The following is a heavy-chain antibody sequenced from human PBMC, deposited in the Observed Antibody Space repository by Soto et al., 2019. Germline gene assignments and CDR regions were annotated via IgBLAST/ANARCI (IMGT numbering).Heavy chain of an antibody. D-gene: IGHD3-3*01. CDR1: GGSISSSSYY. J-gene: IGHJ6*02. CDR2: IYYSGST. CDR3: ARQILRFLEWSSSPLMHYYYGMDV. V-gene: IGHV4-39*01. Sequence: SETLSLTCTVSGGSISSSSYYWGWIRQPPGKGLEWIGSIYYSGSTYYNPSLKSRVTISVDTSKNQFSLKLSSVTAADTAVYYCARQILRFLEWSSSPLMHYYYGMDVWGQGTTVTVSS.